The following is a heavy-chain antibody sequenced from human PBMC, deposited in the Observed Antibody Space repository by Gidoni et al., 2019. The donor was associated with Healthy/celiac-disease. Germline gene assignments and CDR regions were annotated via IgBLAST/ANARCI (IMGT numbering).Heavy chain of an antibody. CDR3: ATSKGPCGR. Sequence: AASGFTFSSYSMNWVRQAPGKGLEWVSSISSSSSYIYYADSGKDRFTISRDNAKNSLYLQMNSLRAEDTAVYYCATSKGPCGRWGQGTLVTVSS. CDR2: ISSSSSYI. J-gene: IGHJ4*02. CDR1: GFTFSSYS. D-gene: IGHD4-4*01. V-gene: IGHV3-21*01.